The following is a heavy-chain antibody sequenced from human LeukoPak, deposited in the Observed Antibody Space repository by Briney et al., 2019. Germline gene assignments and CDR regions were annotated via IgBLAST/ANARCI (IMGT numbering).Heavy chain of an antibody. D-gene: IGHD3-3*01. J-gene: IGHJ3*02. V-gene: IGHV3-30-3*01. Sequence: PGGSLRLSCAASGFTFSSYAMHWVRQAPGKGLEWVAVISYDGSNKYYADSVKGRFTISRDNAKNSLYLQMNSLRAEDTAVYYCARGTGRFMFDIWGQGTMVTVSS. CDR3: ARGTGRFMFDI. CDR1: GFTFSSYA. CDR2: ISYDGSNK.